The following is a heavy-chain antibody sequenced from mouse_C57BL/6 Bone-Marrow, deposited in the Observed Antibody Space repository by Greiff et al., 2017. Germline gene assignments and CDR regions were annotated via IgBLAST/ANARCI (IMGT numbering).Heavy chain of an antibody. CDR2: ISYSGNT. J-gene: IGHJ2*01. CDR1: GYSITSGYD. CDR3: ARAGVLPVDY. V-gene: IGHV3-1*01. Sequence: EVQLVESGPGMVKPSQSLSLTCTVTGYSITSGYDWHWIRHFPGNKLEWMGYISYSGNTNYNPSLKSRISITHDTTKNHFFLKLNSVTTEDTATYYCARAGVLPVDYWGQGTTLTVSA.